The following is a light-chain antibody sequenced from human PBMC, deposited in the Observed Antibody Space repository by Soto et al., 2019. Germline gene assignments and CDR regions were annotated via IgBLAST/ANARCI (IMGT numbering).Light chain of an antibody. V-gene: IGLV2-8*01. Sequence: QSALTQPPSASGSPGQSVTISCTGTRSDVGGYNFVSWYRQHPGKAPKLLIYAVSQRPSGVPARFSGSKSGNTASLTVSGLQAEDEADYYCSSYAGSNNVVFGGGTMLTVL. J-gene: IGLJ2*01. CDR2: AVS. CDR3: SSYAGSNNVV. CDR1: RSDVGGYNF.